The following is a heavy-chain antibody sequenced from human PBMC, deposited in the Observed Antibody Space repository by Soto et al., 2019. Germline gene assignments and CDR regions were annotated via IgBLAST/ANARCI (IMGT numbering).Heavy chain of an antibody. CDR1: GGSISSGDYY. Sequence: SETLSLTCTVSGGSISSGDYYWSWIRQPPGKGLEWIGYIYYSGSTYYNPSLKSRVTISVDTSKNQFSLKLSSVTAADTAVYYCARGLYDSSGSYGMDVWGQGTTVTVSS. J-gene: IGHJ6*02. CDR2: IYYSGST. D-gene: IGHD3-22*01. CDR3: ARGLYDSSGSYGMDV. V-gene: IGHV4-30-4*01.